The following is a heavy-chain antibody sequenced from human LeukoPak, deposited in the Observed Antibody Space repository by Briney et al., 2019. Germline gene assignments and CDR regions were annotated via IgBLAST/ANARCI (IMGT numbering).Heavy chain of an antibody. CDR2: IYYSGST. V-gene: IGHV4-39*01. J-gene: IGHJ6*03. Sequence: SETLSLTXTVSGGSISSSSYYWGGIRQPPGKGLEWIGSIYYSGSTYYNPSLKSRVTISVDTSKNQFSLKLSSVTAADTAVYYCARLYYDFWSGYSHYMDVWGKGTTVTVSS. CDR3: ARLYYDFWSGYSHYMDV. CDR1: GGSISSSSYY. D-gene: IGHD3-3*01.